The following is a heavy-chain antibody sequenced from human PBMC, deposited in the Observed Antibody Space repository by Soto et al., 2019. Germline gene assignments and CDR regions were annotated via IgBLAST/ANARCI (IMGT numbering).Heavy chain of an antibody. CDR1: GGSISSYY. CDR3: ARKGYFDY. J-gene: IGHJ4*02. CDR2: IYYSGST. V-gene: IGHV4-59*01. Sequence: SETLSLTCTVSGGSISSYYWSWIRQPPGKGLEWIGYIYYSGSTNYNPSLKSRVTISVDTSKNQFSLKLSSVTAADTAVYYCARKGYFDYWGQGTLVTVSS.